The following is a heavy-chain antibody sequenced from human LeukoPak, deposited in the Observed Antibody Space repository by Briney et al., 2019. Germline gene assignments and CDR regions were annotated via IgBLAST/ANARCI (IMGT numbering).Heavy chain of an antibody. V-gene: IGHV6-1*01. CDR1: GDSVSRTSVA. Sequence: KHSQTLSLTCAISGDSVSRTSVAWDWIRQSPSRGLEWLGRTYYRSKWYYDYAGFIKSRLTINPDTSKNQFSLQLDSVTPEDTAVYYCARAGFLRVPTTILGAFDIWGQGTMVSVSS. D-gene: IGHD2-2*02. J-gene: IGHJ3*02. CDR2: TYYRSKWYY. CDR3: ARAGFLRVPTTILGAFDI.